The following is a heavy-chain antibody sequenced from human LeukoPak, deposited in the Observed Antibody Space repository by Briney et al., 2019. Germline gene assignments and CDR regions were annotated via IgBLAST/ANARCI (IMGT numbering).Heavy chain of an antibody. CDR2: INSDGSST. V-gene: IGHV3-74*01. Sequence: PGGSLRLSCADSGFTFSSYWMHWVRQAPGKGLVWVSRINSDGSSTSYADSVKGRFTISRDNAKNTLYLQMNSLRAEDTAVYYCSTGSGHAFDIWGQGTMVTVSS. CDR1: GFTFSSYW. D-gene: IGHD3-10*01. CDR3: STGSGHAFDI. J-gene: IGHJ3*02.